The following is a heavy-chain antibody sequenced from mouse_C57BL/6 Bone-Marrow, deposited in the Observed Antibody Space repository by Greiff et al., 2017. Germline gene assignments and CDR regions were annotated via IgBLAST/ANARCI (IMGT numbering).Heavy chain of an antibody. CDR3: ARAASRGYGMDY. Sequence: EVMLVESEGGLVQPGSSMKLSCTASGFTFRDYYMAWFRQVPDKGLEWVANINYDGSSTYYLDSLKSRFIISRDNAKNILYRKRSRLKSEDTATDYGARAASRGYGMDYWGQGTSVTVSS. CDR2: INYDGSST. J-gene: IGHJ4*01. CDR1: GFTFRDYY. V-gene: IGHV5-16*01.